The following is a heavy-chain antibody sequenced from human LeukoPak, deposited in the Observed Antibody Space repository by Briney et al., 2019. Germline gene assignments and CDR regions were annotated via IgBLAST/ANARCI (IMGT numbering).Heavy chain of an antibody. CDR3: AREKGGGLDY. CDR1: GYSFTNYY. D-gene: IGHD3-16*01. V-gene: IGHV1-46*01. J-gene: IGHJ4*02. Sequence: ASVKVSCKASGYSFTNYYMHWVRQAPGQGLEWMGIINPSAGGISYAQKFQGRVTMTTDTSTSTIYMDLSSLRSEDTAVYYCAREKGGGLDYWGQGTLVTVSS. CDR2: INPSAGGI.